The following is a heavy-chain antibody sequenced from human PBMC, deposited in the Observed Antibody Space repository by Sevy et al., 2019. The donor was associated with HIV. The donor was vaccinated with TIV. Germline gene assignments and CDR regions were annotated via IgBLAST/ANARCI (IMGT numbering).Heavy chain of an antibody. Sequence: GGSLRLSCAASGFTFISYAMTGVRQAPGKGLEWVSTITGSSGSTYYTDSVKGRFIISRDNSKNTLYLQMNSLRAEDTAVYYCAAPAVGATRGAFDIWGQGTMVTVSS. CDR2: ITGSSGST. V-gene: IGHV3-23*01. D-gene: IGHD1-26*01. CDR3: AAPAVGATRGAFDI. J-gene: IGHJ3*02. CDR1: GFTFISYA.